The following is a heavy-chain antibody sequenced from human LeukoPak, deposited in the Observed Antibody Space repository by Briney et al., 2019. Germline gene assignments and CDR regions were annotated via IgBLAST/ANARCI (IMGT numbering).Heavy chain of an antibody. V-gene: IGHV1-18*01. Sequence: ASVKVSCKASGYTFTSYGISWVRQAPGQGLEWMGWISAYNGNTNYAQKLQGRVTMTTDTSTSTAYMELRSLRSDDTAVYYCARSTTRVGATTFYLDYWGQGTLVTVSS. CDR2: ISAYNGNT. CDR1: GYTFTSYG. D-gene: IGHD1-26*01. CDR3: ARSTTRVGATTFYLDY. J-gene: IGHJ4*02.